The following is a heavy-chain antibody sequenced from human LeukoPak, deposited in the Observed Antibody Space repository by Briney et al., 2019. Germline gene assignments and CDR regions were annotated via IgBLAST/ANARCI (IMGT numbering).Heavy chain of an antibody. CDR1: GSTFRSYW. CDR3: ARGAYYYNSGDAFDV. D-gene: IGHD3-10*01. Sequence: PGGSLRLSCAASGSTFRSYWMSWVRQAPGKGLEWVAITKQDGSEKYYVDSVKGRFTISRDNARNSLYLQMNSLRVEDTAVYYCARGAYYYNSGDAFDVWGQGTMVTVSS. CDR2: TKQDGSEK. J-gene: IGHJ3*01. V-gene: IGHV3-7*01.